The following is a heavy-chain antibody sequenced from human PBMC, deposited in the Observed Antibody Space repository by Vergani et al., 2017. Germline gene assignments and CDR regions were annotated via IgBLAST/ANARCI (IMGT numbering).Heavy chain of an antibody. V-gene: IGHV3-9*03. J-gene: IGHJ6*02. CDR3: AKDLGDYYYYCMDV. Sequence: EVQLVESGGGLVQPGRSLRLSCAASGFTFDDYAMHWVRQAQGKGLEWVSGISWNSGSIGYADSVKGRFTISRDNAKNSLYLQMNSLRAEDMALYYCAKDLGDYYYYCMDVWGQGTTVTVSS. CDR1: GFTFDDYA. CDR2: ISWNSGSI.